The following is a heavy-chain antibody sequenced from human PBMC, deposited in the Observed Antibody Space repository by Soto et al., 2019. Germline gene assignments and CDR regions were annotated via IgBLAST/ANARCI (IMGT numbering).Heavy chain of an antibody. CDR3: ARMVRGSNIDYYHYMDV. D-gene: IGHD3-10*01. Sequence: QVQLVQSGAEVKKPGASVKVSCKASGYTFTSHGISWVRQAPGQGLEWMGWISAYNGDTDYAQKLQGRVTVTTATSTSTAYMELRSLRSEDTAVYYCARMVRGSNIDYYHYMDVWGKGTTVTVSS. J-gene: IGHJ6*03. V-gene: IGHV1-18*01. CDR1: GYTFTSHG. CDR2: ISAYNGDT.